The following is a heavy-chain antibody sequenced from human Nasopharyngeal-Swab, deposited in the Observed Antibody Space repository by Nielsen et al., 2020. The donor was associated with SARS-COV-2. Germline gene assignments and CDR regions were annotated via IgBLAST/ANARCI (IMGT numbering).Heavy chain of an antibody. J-gene: IGHJ5*02. Sequence: WIRQPPGKGLEWIGEIYHSGSTNYNPSLKSRVTISVDKSENQFSLKLSSVTAADTAVYYCARVVKSLDHITMVQGVRTLDPWGQGTLVTVSS. CDR2: IYHSGST. D-gene: IGHD3-10*01. V-gene: IGHV4-4*02. CDR3: ARVVKSLDHITMVQGVRTLDP.